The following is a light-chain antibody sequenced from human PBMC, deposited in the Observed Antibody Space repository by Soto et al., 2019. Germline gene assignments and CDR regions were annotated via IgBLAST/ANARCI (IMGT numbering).Light chain of an antibody. CDR2: EVN. J-gene: IGLJ1*01. Sequence: QSALTHPASVSRALGQAITNSCTGTGTDFGAQNYVSWYQQYLGRAPKLILYEVNKRPSGISNRFSGSKSGDTASLTISGLQAEDMADYYCSTYMGAVALGVCGPGTKVTVL. V-gene: IGLV2-14*01. CDR3: STYMGAVALGV. CDR1: GTDFGAQNY.